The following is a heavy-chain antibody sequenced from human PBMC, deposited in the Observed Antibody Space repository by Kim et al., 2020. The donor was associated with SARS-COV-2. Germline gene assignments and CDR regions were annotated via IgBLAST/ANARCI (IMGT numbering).Heavy chain of an antibody. CDR3: ARVRVTIFGVVGERNYGMDV. J-gene: IGHJ6*02. CDR1: GGSFSGYY. CDR2: INHSGST. V-gene: IGHV4-34*01. D-gene: IGHD3-3*01. Sequence: SETLSLTCAVYGGSFSGYYWSWIRQPPGKGLEWIGEINHSGSTNYNPSLKSRVTISVDTSKNQFSLKLSSVTAADTAVYYCARVRVTIFGVVGERNYGMDVWGQGTTVTVSS.